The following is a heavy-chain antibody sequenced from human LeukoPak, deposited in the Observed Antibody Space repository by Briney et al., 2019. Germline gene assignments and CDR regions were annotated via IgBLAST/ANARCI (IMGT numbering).Heavy chain of an antibody. CDR2: IYYSGTT. Sequence: SETLSLSCTVYGGSISSYYWSWIRQPPGKGLEWIGYIYYSGTTNYNPSLKSRVTISVDTSKHQFSLKLSSVTAADTAVYYCARGREPGGRDYWGQGTLVTVSS. CDR3: ARGREPGGRDY. J-gene: IGHJ4*02. D-gene: IGHD1-26*01. V-gene: IGHV4-59*01. CDR1: GGSISSYY.